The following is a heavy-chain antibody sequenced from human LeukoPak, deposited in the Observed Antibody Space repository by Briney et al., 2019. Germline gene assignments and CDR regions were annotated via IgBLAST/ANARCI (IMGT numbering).Heavy chain of an antibody. CDR3: ARETSGSSDY. J-gene: IGHJ4*02. V-gene: IGHV3-74*01. CDR1: GFTFSSYE. Sequence: GGSLRLSCAASGFTFSSYEMNWVRQAPGKGLVWVSRVNSDGSSTGYADSVKGRFTISRDNAKNTLYLQLNSLRAEDTALYYCARETSGSSDYWGQGTLVTVSS. D-gene: IGHD3-22*01. CDR2: VNSDGSST.